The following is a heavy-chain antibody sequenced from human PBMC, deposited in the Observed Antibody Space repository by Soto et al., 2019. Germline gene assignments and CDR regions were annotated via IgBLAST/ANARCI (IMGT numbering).Heavy chain of an antibody. CDR1: GYTFTSYG. J-gene: IGHJ6*02. CDR2: ISAYNGNT. CDR3: ARAGYSSSSIYYYYYGMDV. V-gene: IGHV1-18*01. Sequence: GASVKVSCKASGYTFTSYGISWVRQATGQGLEWMGWISAYNGNTNYAQKLQGRVTMTTDTSTSTAYMELRSLRSDDTAVYYCARAGYSSSSIYYYYYGMDVWGQGTTVTVSS. D-gene: IGHD6-6*01.